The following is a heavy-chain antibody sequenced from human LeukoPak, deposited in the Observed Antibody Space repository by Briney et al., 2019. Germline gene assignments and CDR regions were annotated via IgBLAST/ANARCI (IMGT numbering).Heavy chain of an antibody. CDR2: TNHSGST. CDR1: GGSFSGYY. D-gene: IGHD4-17*01. J-gene: IGHJ4*02. CDR3: ARVPYGDYGKYDY. Sequence: SETLSLTCAVYGGSFSGYYWSWIRQPPGKGLEWIGETNHSGSTNYNPSLKSRVTVSADTSKNQFSLKLSSVTAADTAVYYCARVPYGDYGKYDYWGQGTLVTVSS. V-gene: IGHV4-34*01.